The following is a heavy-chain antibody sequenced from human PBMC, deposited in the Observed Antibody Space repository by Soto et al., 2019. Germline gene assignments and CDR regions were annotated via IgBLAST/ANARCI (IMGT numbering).Heavy chain of an antibody. V-gene: IGHV3-9*01. CDR3: AKGWGLGQWLPFDY. D-gene: IGHD6-19*01. CDR2: ISWNSGSI. Sequence: ELQLVESGGGLVQPGSSLRLSCAASGFTFDDYAIHWVRQAPGKGLEWVSGISWNSGSIGYADSVKGRFTISRDNAKNSLYLQMNSLRAEDTALYYCAKGWGLGQWLPFDYWGQGTLVTVSS. J-gene: IGHJ4*02. CDR1: GFTFDDYA.